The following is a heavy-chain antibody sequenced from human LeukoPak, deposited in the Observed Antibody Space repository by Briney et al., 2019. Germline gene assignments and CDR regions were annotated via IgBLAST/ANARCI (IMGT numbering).Heavy chain of an antibody. D-gene: IGHD1-1*01. Sequence: GASVKVSCKASGGTFSSYAISWARQAPGQGLEWMGGIIPTFGTANYAQKFQGRVTITADESTSTAYMELSSLRSEDTAVYYCAREPTTGIKEDAFDIWGQGTMVTVSS. J-gene: IGHJ3*02. V-gene: IGHV1-69*13. CDR3: AREPTTGIKEDAFDI. CDR2: IIPTFGTA. CDR1: GGTFSSYA.